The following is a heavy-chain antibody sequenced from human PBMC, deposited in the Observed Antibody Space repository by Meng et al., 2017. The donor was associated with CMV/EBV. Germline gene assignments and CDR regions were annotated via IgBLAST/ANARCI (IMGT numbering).Heavy chain of an antibody. J-gene: IGHJ6*02. CDR3: ARGSWGDWGSFSYYGMDV. V-gene: IGHV1-69*10. CDR2: IIPILGIA. CDR1: GGTFSSYA. D-gene: IGHD7-27*01. Sequence: SVKVSCKASGGTFSSYAISWVRQAPGQGLEWMGGIIPILGIANYAQKFQGRVTITADKSTSTAYMELSSLRSEDTAVYYCARGSWGDWGSFSYYGMDVWGQGTTVTVSS.